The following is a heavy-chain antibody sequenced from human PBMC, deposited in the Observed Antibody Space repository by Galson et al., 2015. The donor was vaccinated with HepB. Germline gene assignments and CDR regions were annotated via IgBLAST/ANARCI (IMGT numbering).Heavy chain of an antibody. CDR2: IKSKTDGGTT. Sequence: SLRLSCAASGFTFSNAWMSWVRQAPGKGLEWVGRIKSKTDGGTTDYAAPVKGRFTISRDDSKNTLYLQMNSLKTEDTAVYYCTMCYDFWRDAFDIWGQGTMVTVSS. J-gene: IGHJ3*02. CDR1: GFTFSNAW. CDR3: TMCYDFWRDAFDI. D-gene: IGHD3-3*01. V-gene: IGHV3-15*01.